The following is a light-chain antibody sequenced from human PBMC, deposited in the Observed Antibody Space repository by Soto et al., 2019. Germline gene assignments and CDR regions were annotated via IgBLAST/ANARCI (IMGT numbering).Light chain of an antibody. CDR2: EVN. Sequence: QSALTQPASVSGSPGQSITISCTGTGGDIGNYNLVSWYRQNPGEAPKLIIYEVNKRPSGISSRLSGSKSGYTAFLTISGLQAEDEADYHCCSYASSHSYIFGSGTKVTVL. V-gene: IGLV2-23*02. CDR1: GGDIGNYNL. CDR3: CSYASSHSYI. J-gene: IGLJ1*01.